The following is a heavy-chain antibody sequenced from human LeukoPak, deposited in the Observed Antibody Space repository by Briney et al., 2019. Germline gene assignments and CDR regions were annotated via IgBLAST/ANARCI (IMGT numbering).Heavy chain of an antibody. D-gene: IGHD3-22*01. CDR1: DGSVTNSNYY. V-gene: IGHV4-39*01. CDR2: IYYIGST. J-gene: IGHJ4*02. Sequence: SETLSLTCTVSDGSVTNSNYYWGWIRQPPGKGLEWIGSIYYIGSTYYNPSLKSRVTISVDTSKNQFSLRLSSVAAADTAVYYCARSVYYDSSGHYYRYFDYWGQGTLVTVSS. CDR3: ARSVYYDSSGHYYRYFDY.